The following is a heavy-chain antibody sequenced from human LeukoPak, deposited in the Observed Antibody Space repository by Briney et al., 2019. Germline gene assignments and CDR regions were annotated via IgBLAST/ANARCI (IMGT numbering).Heavy chain of an antibody. CDR1: GGSFSGYY. CDR3: ARRGHYDFWSGSYYYYYMDV. J-gene: IGHJ6*03. D-gene: IGHD3-3*01. CDR2: INHSEST. V-gene: IGHV4-34*01. Sequence: SSETLSLTCAVYGGSFSGYYWSWIRQPPGKGLEWIGEINHSESTNYNPSLKSRVTISVDTSKNQFSLKLSSVTAADTAVYYCARRGHYDFWSGSYYYYYMDVWGKGTTVTVSS.